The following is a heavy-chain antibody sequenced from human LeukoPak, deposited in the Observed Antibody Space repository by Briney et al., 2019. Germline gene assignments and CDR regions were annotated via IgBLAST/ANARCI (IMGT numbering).Heavy chain of an antibody. Sequence: SETLSLTCTVSGYSISSGYYWGWIRQPPGKGLEWIGEINHSGSTNYNPSLKSRVTISVDTSKNQFSLKLSSVTAADTAVYYCARGRMVRELNWFDPWGQGTLVTVSS. V-gene: IGHV4-38-2*02. J-gene: IGHJ5*02. D-gene: IGHD3-10*01. CDR1: GYSISSGYY. CDR3: ARGRMVRELNWFDP. CDR2: INHSGST.